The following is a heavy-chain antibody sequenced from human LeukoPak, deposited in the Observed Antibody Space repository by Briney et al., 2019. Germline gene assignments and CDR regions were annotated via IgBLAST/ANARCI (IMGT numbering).Heavy chain of an antibody. CDR2: ISAYNGNT. CDR1: GYTFTSYG. CDR3: ARPLSGYSYGLDAFDI. D-gene: IGHD5-18*01. Sequence: ASVKVSCKASGYTFTSYGISWVRQAPGQGLEWMGWISAYNGNTNYAQKLQGRVTMTTDTSTSTAYMELRSLRSDDTAVYYCARPLSGYSYGLDAFDIWGQGTMVTVSS. V-gene: IGHV1-18*01. J-gene: IGHJ3*02.